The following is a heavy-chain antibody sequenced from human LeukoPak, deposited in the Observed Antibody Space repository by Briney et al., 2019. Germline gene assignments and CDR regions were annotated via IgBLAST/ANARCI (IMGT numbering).Heavy chain of an antibody. J-gene: IGHJ4*02. D-gene: IGHD5-24*01. CDR3: ARDLSNYYFDY. CDR2: INHSGST. Sequence: SETLSLTCAVYGGSFSGYYWSWIRQPPGKGMEWIGEINHSGSTNYNPSLKSRVTISVDTSKNQFSLKLSSVTAADTAVYYCARDLSNYYFDYWGQGTLVTVSS. CDR1: GGSFSGYY. V-gene: IGHV4-34*01.